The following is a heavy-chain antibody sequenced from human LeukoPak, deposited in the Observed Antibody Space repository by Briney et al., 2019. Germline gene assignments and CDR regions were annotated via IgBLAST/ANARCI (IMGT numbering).Heavy chain of an antibody. Sequence: PSETLSLTCTVSGGSISSYYWSWIRQPPGKGLEWIGYIYYSGSTNYNPSLKSRVTISVDTSKNQFSLELSSVTAADTAVYYCARVEMATIKYYYYYMDVWGKGTTVTVSS. CDR1: GGSISSYY. CDR2: IYYSGST. D-gene: IGHD5-24*01. J-gene: IGHJ6*03. CDR3: ARVEMATIKYYYYYMDV. V-gene: IGHV4-59*01.